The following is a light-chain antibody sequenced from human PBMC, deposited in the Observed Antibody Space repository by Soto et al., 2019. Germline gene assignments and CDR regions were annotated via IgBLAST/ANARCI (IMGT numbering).Light chain of an antibody. V-gene: IGKV1-9*01. CDR3: KQYNIYPIT. CDR2: AAS. CDR1: QGISSY. J-gene: IGKJ5*01. Sequence: IQLTQSPSSLSASVGDRVTITCRASQGISSYLAWYQQKPGKAPKLLIYAASTLQSGVPSRFRGSGSGQDFTLPIGGLKPEDFGIYYCKQYNIYPITFGQVTLLEI.